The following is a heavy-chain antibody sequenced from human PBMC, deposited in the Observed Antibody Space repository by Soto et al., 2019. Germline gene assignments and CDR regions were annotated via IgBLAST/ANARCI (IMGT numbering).Heavy chain of an antibody. J-gene: IGHJ4*02. CDR2: INSDETIT. CDR3: AKDWVGGSNKYYFEY. Sequence: PGGSLRLSCAGYGFTFSSYEMNWVRQSPGKGLVWVSRINSDETITSYADSVKGRFTISRDNAKNTLYLQMSSLRVEDTALYYCAKDWVGGSNKYYFEYWGQGT. V-gene: IGHV3-74*01. D-gene: IGHD1-26*01. CDR1: GFTFSSYE.